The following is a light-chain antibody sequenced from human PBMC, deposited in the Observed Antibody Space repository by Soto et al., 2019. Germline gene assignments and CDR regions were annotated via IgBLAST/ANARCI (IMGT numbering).Light chain of an antibody. J-gene: IGKJ2*01. CDR1: QSVSSN. CDR2: GAS. Sequence: EIVMTQSPATLSVSPGERATLSCRASQSVSSNLAWYQQKPGQAPRLLIYGASTRATGIPARFSGSGSGTEFTLTISSLQSEDFAVYYCQQYNNHPGTFGQGTKLEIK. V-gene: IGKV3-15*01. CDR3: QQYNNHPGT.